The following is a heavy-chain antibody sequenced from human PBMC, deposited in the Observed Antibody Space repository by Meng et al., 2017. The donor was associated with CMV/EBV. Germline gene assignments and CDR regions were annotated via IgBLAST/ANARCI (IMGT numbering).Heavy chain of an antibody. CDR3: ARGWGADIVVVPAAQKIFDY. CDR1: FLGYS. V-gene: IGHV4-34*01. CDR2: INHSGST. J-gene: IGHJ4*02. D-gene: IGHD2-2*01. Sequence: FLGYSWRWIRQPPGKGLEWIGAINHSGSTTYNPSLKRRVTISVDTSKNQFSLKLSSVTAADTAVYYCARGWGADIVVVPAAQKIFDYWGQGTLVTVSS.